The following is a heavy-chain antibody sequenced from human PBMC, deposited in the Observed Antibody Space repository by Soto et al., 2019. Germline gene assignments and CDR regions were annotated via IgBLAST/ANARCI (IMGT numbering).Heavy chain of an antibody. V-gene: IGHV4-39*01. J-gene: IGHJ6*03. Sequence: SETLSLTCTVSGGSISSSSYYWGWIRQPPGKGLEWIGSIYYSGSTYYNPSLKSRVTISVDTSKNQFSLKLSSVTAADTAVYYCARHCIAAAGPHRKRGYYYMDVWGKGTTVTVSS. D-gene: IGHD6-13*01. CDR1: GGSISSSSYY. CDR3: ARHCIAAAGPHRKRGYYYMDV. CDR2: IYYSGST.